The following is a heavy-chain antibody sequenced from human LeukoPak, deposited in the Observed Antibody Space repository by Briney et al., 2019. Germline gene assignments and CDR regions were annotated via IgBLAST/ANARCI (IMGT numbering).Heavy chain of an antibody. D-gene: IGHD2-21*02. V-gene: IGHV1-69*13. CDR3: AREERGYCGGDCNDAFDI. Sequence: SVKVSCKASGGTFSSYAISWVRQAPGQGLEWMGGIIPIFGTANYAQKFQGRVTITADESTSTAYMELSSLRSEDTAVYYCAREERGYCGGDCNDAFDIWGQGTMVTVSS. J-gene: IGHJ3*02. CDR2: IIPIFGTA. CDR1: GGTFSSYA.